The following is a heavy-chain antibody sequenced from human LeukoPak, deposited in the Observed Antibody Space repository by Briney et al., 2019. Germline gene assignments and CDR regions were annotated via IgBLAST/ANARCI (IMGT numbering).Heavy chain of an antibody. CDR1: GFTFSSYD. V-gene: IGHV3-23*01. CDR3: ARRYDFWDY. D-gene: IGHD3-3*01. CDR2: ISVGGGST. Sequence: GGSLRLPCAASGFTFSSYDMTWVRQAPGKGLEWVSVISVGGGSTAYANSVKGRFTISRDDSKNTLHLQMDSLRADDTAVYYCARRYDFWDYWGQGTLVTVSS. J-gene: IGHJ4*02.